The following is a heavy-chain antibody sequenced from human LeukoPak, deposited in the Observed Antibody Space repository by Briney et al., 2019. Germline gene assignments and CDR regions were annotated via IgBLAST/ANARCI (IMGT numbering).Heavy chain of an antibody. V-gene: IGHV1-8*01. D-gene: IGHD3-22*01. CDR3: ARSNYYDSSGYY. CDR1: GYTFTSYD. Sequence: ASVTVSCTASGYTFTSYDINWVRQAPGQGLEWMGWMNPNSGNTGYAQKFQGRVTMTRNTSISTAYMELSSLRSEDTAVYYCARSNYYDSSGYYWGQGTLVTVSS. CDR2: MNPNSGNT. J-gene: IGHJ4*02.